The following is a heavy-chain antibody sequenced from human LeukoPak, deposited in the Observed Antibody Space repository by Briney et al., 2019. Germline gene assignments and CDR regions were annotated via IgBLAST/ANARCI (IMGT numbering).Heavy chain of an antibody. CDR3: ARVRVSGSYLDPSPYFDY. J-gene: IGHJ4*02. Sequence: ASVKVSCKASGGTFSSYAISWVRQAPGQGLEWMGWINPNSGGTNYAQKFQGRVTMTRDTSISTAYMELSRLRSDDTAVYYCARVRVSGSYLDPSPYFDYWGQGTLVTVSS. V-gene: IGHV1-2*02. CDR2: INPNSGGT. D-gene: IGHD1-26*01. CDR1: GGTFSSYA.